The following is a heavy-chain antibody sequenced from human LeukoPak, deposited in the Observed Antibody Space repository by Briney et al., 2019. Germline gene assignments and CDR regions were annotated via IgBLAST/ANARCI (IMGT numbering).Heavy chain of an antibody. CDR3: ARGNSNFDY. Sequence: PGGSLRLSCAASGFTSDDYGMSWVRQAPGKGLEWVSGIHRNGGSTGYADSVKGRFTISRDTARNSLYLQMNSLRAEDTALYHCARGNSNFDYWGQGTLATVSS. J-gene: IGHJ4*02. CDR1: GFTSDDYG. D-gene: IGHD3-10*01. CDR2: IHRNGGST. V-gene: IGHV3-20*01.